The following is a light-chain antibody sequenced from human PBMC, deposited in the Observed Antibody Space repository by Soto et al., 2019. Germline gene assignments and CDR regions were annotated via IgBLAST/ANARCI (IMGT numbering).Light chain of an antibody. CDR1: QSISSW. Sequence: DIQMTQSPSTLSASVGDRVIITCRASQSISSWLAWYQQKPGTAPKLLIYKASTLQSGVPSRFSGSGSEAEFSLTTSSLQSDDSATCYGQQYSDHWTFGQGTKVEMK. V-gene: IGKV1-5*03. J-gene: IGKJ1*01. CDR2: KAS. CDR3: QQYSDHWT.